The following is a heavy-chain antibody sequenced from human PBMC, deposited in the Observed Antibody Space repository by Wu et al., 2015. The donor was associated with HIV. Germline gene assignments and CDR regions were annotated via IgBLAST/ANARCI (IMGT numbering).Heavy chain of an antibody. J-gene: IGHJ3*02. V-gene: IGHV1-46*01. CDR1: GYTFTSYY. D-gene: IGHD6-13*01. CDR3: ARDLEISAAGFPNAFHM. Sequence: QVQLVQSGAEVKKPGASVKVSCKASGYTFTSYYMHWVRQAPGQGLEWMGIINPSGGSTSYAQKFQGRVTMTRDTSTSTVYMELSSLRPEDTAMYYCARDLEISAAGFPNAFHMWGQGTMVTVSS. CDR2: INPSGGST.